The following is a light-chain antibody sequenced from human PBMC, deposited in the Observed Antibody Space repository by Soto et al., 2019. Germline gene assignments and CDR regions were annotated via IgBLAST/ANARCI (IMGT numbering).Light chain of an antibody. V-gene: IGKV3-11*01. CDR3: QQRAEWPET. Sequence: EIVLTQSPATLSLSPGERAALSCRASESVSYYLAWYQQKPGQAPRLLIYDTSQRAAGIPVRFTGSGSGSGTDFTLTISSLEPEDFAVYYCQQRAEWPETFGPGTLVEIK. CDR1: ESVSYY. J-gene: IGKJ3*01. CDR2: DTS.